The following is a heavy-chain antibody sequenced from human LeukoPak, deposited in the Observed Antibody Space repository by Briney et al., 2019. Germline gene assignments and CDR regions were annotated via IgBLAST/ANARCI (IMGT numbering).Heavy chain of an antibody. D-gene: IGHD3-3*01. CDR1: GFTFSSYS. J-gene: IGHJ4*02. CDR3: ARIPVDFWSGLVDY. CDR2: IRYDGSNK. Sequence: PGGSLRLSCAASGFTFSSYSMNWVRQAPGKGLEWVAFIRYDGSNKYYADSVKGRFTISRDNSKNTLYLQMNSLRAEDTAVYYCARIPVDFWSGLVDYWGQGTLVTVSS. V-gene: IGHV3-33*08.